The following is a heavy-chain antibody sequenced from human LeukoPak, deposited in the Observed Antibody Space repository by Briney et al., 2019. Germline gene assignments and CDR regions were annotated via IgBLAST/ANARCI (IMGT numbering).Heavy chain of an antibody. V-gene: IGHV1-8*01. CDR1: GYTFTSYD. Sequence: GASVKVSCKASGYTFTSYDINWVREAAGQGLEWMGWMNPNSGNTGYAQKFRDRVTMTEDTSTDTAYMELSSLRSEDTAVYYCATAQGGYDSSGYHDAFDIWGQGTMVTVSS. J-gene: IGHJ3*02. CDR2: MNPNSGNT. CDR3: ATAQGGYDSSGYHDAFDI. D-gene: IGHD3-22*01.